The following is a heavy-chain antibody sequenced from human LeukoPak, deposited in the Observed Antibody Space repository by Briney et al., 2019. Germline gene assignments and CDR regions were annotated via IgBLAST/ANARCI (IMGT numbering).Heavy chain of an antibody. CDR1: GFTFSSFA. D-gene: IGHD3-10*01. J-gene: IGHJ4*02. CDR2: INSDGRST. V-gene: IGHV3-74*01. Sequence: GRSLRLSCAASGFTFSSFAMHWVRQAPGKGLMWVSRINSDGRSTSYADSVKGRFTISRENAKNTLYLQMNSLRAEDTAVNYCAREVWGPMVRGVFDYWGQGTLVTVSS. CDR3: AREVWGPMVRGVFDY.